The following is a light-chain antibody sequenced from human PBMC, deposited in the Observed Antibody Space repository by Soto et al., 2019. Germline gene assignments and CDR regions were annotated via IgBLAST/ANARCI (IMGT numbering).Light chain of an antibody. CDR2: EVT. CDR1: TSDVGNYNY. CDR3: SSYTTNTTLV. Sequence: QSVLAQPASVSGSPGQSITIPCTGTTSDVGNYNYVSWFQQHPGKPPKLMIYEVTNRPSGVSNRFSGSKAGITASLTISGLQAEDEADYYCSSYTTNTTLVYGTGTKVTVL. V-gene: IGLV2-14*01. J-gene: IGLJ1*01.